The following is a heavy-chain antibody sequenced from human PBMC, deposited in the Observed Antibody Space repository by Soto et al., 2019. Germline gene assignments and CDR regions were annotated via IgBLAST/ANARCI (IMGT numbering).Heavy chain of an antibody. CDR1: GYTFRSYG. Sequence: QVQLVQSGTEVKKPGASVKVSCKASGYTFRSYGISWVRQAPGQGLEGMGWISGYNGNTHYSQKFQGKVTMTTDTSASTAYMELMNLRSDDKAVYYCAKADSNYAGRFSYYYLDVWGTGTMVTVSS. D-gene: IGHD4-4*01. CDR3: AKADSNYAGRFSYYYLDV. CDR2: ISGYNGNT. J-gene: IGHJ6*03. V-gene: IGHV1-18*01.